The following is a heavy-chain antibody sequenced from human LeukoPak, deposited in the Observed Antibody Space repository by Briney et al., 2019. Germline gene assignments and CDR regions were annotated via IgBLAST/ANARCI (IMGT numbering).Heavy chain of an antibody. J-gene: IGHJ3*02. Sequence: SETLSLTCTVSSGSISSYYWSWIRQPAGKGLEWIGRIYTSGSTNYNPSLKSRVTMSVDTSKNQFSLKLSSVTAADTAVYYCARDIRDSGWYGFGAFDIWGQGTMVTVSS. V-gene: IGHV4-4*07. CDR1: SGSISSYY. D-gene: IGHD6-19*01. CDR3: ARDIRDSGWYGFGAFDI. CDR2: IYTSGST.